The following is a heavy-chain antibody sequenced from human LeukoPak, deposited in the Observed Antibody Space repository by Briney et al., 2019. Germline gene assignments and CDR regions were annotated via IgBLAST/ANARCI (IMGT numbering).Heavy chain of an antibody. CDR1: GGSISSGDYY. D-gene: IGHD3-16*02. CDR3: DRVPRGSYPDY. V-gene: IGHV4-30-4*01. Sequence: PSEILSPTCTVSGGSISSGDYYWSWIRQPPGKGLEWIGYIYYSGSTYYNPSLKSRVTISVDTSKNQFSLKLSSVTAADTAVYYCDRVPRGSYPDYWGQGTLVTVSS. J-gene: IGHJ4*02. CDR2: IYYSGST.